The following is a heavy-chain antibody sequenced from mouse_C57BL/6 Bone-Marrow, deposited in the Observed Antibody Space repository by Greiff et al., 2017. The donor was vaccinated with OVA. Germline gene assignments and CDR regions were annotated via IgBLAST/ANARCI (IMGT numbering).Heavy chain of an antibody. J-gene: IGHJ1*03. CDR3: ARAYYYGSSYVLWYFDV. Sequence: QVQLQQSGSELRSPGSSVKLSCKDFDSEVFPTAYTSWVRQKPGHGCEWIGGILPSIGRTTYGEKIEGKATLDADPPSNPAYLEPTRLTSEDSAIYYCARAYYYGSSYVLWYFDVWGTGTTVTVSS. V-gene: IGHV15-2*01. CDR2: ILPSIGRT. CDR1: DSEVFPTAY. D-gene: IGHD1-1*01.